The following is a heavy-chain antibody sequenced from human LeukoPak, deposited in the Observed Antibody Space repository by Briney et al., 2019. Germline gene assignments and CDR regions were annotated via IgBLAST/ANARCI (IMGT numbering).Heavy chain of an antibody. D-gene: IGHD2-2*01. Sequence: SETLSLTCTVSGGSISSHYWSWIRQPPGKGLEWIGYIYYSGSTNYNPSLKSRVTISVDTSKNQFSLKLSSVTTADTAVYYCARGRPAAILGGQGTLVTVSS. J-gene: IGHJ4*02. V-gene: IGHV4-59*11. CDR3: ARGRPAAIL. CDR2: IYYSGST. CDR1: GGSISSHY.